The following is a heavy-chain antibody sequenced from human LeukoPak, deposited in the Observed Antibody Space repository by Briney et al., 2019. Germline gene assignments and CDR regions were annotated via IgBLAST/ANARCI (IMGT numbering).Heavy chain of an antibody. CDR3: ARVRIALNWFDP. Sequence: ASVKVSCKASGYTFTGYYMHWVRQAPGQGLEWMGWINPNSGGTNYAQKFQGRVTMTRDTPISTAYMELSRLRSDDTAVYYCARVRIALNWFDPWGQGTLVTVSS. CDR2: INPNSGGT. J-gene: IGHJ5*02. D-gene: IGHD6-13*01. V-gene: IGHV1-2*02. CDR1: GYTFTGYY.